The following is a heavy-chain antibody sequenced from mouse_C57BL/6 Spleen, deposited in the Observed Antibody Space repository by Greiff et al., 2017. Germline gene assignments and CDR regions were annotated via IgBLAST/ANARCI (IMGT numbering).Heavy chain of an antibody. Sequence: EVKLEESGGGLVQPGGSMKLSCVASGFTFSNYWMNWVRQSPEKGLEWVAQIRLKSDNYATHYAESVKGRFTISRDDSKSSVYLQMNNLRAEDTGIYYCTDYYGSSYVDYFDYWGQGTTLTVSS. CDR2: IRLKSDNYAT. D-gene: IGHD1-1*01. J-gene: IGHJ2*01. CDR1: GFTFSNYW. CDR3: TDYYGSSYVDYFDY. V-gene: IGHV6-3*01.